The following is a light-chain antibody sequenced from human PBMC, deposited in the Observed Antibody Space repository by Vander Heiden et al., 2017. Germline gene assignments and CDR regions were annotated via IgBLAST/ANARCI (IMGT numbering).Light chain of an antibody. J-gene: IGKJ4*01. V-gene: IGKV3-11*01. CDR1: QSVSSY. Sequence: IVFTQSPATLSLSPRERATLSCRDSQSVSSYLAWYQQKPGQAPRLLIYDASNRANGIPDRFSGSGSGTDFTLTIISREPEDFAVYYWQQRSNSLTFGGRTKVEIK. CDR2: DAS. CDR3: QQRSNSLT.